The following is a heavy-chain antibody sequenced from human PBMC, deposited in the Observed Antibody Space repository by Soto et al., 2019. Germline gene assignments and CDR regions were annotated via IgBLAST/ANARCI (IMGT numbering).Heavy chain of an antibody. Sequence: QVQLQESGPGLVKASETLSLTCTVSGGSISSHYWSWIRQPPVKGLEWIGYIYYTGSTNYNPALKSRVPISVDTSKNQFSLQLTSVTAADTAVYYCARRAPKHSYYYMYVWGNGTTVTVSS. CDR1: GGSISSHY. CDR3: ARRAPKHSYYYMYV. CDR2: IYYTGST. V-gene: IGHV4-59*08. J-gene: IGHJ6*03.